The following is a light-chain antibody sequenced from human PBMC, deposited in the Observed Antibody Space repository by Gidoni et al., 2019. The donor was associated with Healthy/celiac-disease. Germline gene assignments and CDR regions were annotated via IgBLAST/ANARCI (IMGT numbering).Light chain of an antibody. V-gene: IGLV3-21*02. J-gene: IGLJ3*02. CDR2: DDS. CDR1: NIGSIR. CDR3: QVWDSSSDHPGV. Sequence: SYVLTQPPSVSVAPGQTARITGGGNNIGSIRVHWYQQKPGQAPVLVVYDDSDRPSGIPERFSGSNSGNTATLTISRVEAGDEADYYCQVWDSSSDHPGVFGGGTKLTVL.